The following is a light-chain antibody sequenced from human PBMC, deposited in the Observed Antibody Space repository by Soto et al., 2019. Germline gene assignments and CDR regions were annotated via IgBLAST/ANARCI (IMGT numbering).Light chain of an antibody. Sequence: EIVLTQSPATLSLSPGERATLSCRASQSVSSYLAWYQQKPGQAPRLLIYDASNRATGIPARFIGSGSGTDFTLTISILEPEDFADYYCQQRSNWPYTVRQGTNLDIK. CDR1: QSVSSY. J-gene: IGKJ2*01. CDR2: DAS. V-gene: IGKV3-11*01. CDR3: QQRSNWPYT.